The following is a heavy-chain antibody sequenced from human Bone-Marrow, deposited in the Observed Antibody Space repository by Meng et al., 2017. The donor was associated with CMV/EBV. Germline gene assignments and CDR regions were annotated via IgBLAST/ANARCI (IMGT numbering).Heavy chain of an antibody. CDR3: AKGSSDWAYFDF. D-gene: IGHD2-2*01. V-gene: IGHV3-33*06. J-gene: IGHJ4*02. Sequence: SCAASGFTFSSYGMHWVRQAPGKGLEWVAVIWYDGSNKYYADSVKGRFTISRDNSKNTLYLQMNSLRAEDTAVYYCAKGSSDWAYFDFWGLGTLVTVSS. CDR2: IWYDGSNK. CDR1: GFTFSSYG.